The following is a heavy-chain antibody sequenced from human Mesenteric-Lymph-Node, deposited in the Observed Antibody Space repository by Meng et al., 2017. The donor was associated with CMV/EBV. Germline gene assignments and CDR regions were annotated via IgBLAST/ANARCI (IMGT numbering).Heavy chain of an antibody. V-gene: IGHV1-2*02. Sequence: ASVKVSCKASGGTFSSYAISWVRQAPGQGLEWMGWINPNSGGTNYAQKFQGRVTMTRDTSISTAYMELSRLRSDDTAVYYCARVIHYCSSTSCHSYYYYGMDVWGQGTTVTVSS. CDR1: GGTFSSYA. D-gene: IGHD2-2*01. CDR2: INPNSGGT. CDR3: ARVIHYCSSTSCHSYYYYGMDV. J-gene: IGHJ6*02.